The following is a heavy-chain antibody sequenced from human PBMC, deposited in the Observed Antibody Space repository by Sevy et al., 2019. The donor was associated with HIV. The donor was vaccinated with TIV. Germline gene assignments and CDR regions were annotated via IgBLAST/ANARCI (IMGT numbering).Heavy chain of an antibody. CDR3: ARDQRTYYYGSGSYSDNWFDP. D-gene: IGHD3-10*01. CDR2: IYYSGST. V-gene: IGHV4-30-4*01. CDR1: GGSISSGDYY. Sequence: SETLSLTCTVSGGSISSGDYYWSWIRQPPGKGLEWIGYIYYSGSTYYNPSLKSRVTISVDTSKNQFSLKLSSVTAADTAVYYCARDQRTYYYGSGSYSDNWFDPWGQGTPVTVSS. J-gene: IGHJ5*02.